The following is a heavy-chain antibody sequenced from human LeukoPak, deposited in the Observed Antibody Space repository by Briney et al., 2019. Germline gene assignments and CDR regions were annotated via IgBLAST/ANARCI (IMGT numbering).Heavy chain of an antibody. J-gene: IGHJ3*02. D-gene: IGHD3-3*01. Sequence: GESLKISCKGSGYSFTSYWTGWVRQMPGKGLEWMGIIYPGDSDTTYSPSFQGQVTISADKSISTAYLQWSSLKASDTAMYYCARRVRYYDFWSGYPDAFDIWGQGTMVTVSA. CDR3: ARRVRYYDFWSGYPDAFDI. CDR2: IYPGDSDT. V-gene: IGHV5-51*01. CDR1: GYSFTSYW.